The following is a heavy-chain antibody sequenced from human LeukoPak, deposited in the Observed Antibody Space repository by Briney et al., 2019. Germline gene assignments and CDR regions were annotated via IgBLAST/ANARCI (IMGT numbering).Heavy chain of an antibody. CDR3: STYPYDSSAT. Sequence: GESLKISCKGSGYRFTNYWIGWVRQMPGKGLEWMGIIYPGDSDTRYSPSFQGQVTISVDTSISTAYLQWRSLKASDTAMYYCSTYPYDSSATWGQGTLVTVSS. V-gene: IGHV5-51*01. D-gene: IGHD3-22*01. J-gene: IGHJ4*02. CDR1: GYRFTNYW. CDR2: IYPGDSDT.